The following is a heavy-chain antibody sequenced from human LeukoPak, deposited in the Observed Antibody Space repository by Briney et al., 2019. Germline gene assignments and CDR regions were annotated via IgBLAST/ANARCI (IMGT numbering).Heavy chain of an antibody. CDR2: IKQDGSET. D-gene: IGHD6-13*01. V-gene: IGHV3-7*01. CDR1: GFTFSSYS. J-gene: IGHJ4*02. CDR3: ARGSSSWYSRGYYFDY. Sequence: GGSLRLSCAASGFTFSSYSMNWVRQAPGKGLEWVAYIKQDGSETYYVDSVKGRFTISRDNAKNSLYLQMNSLRAEDTAVYYCARGSSSWYSRGYYFDYWGQGALVTVSS.